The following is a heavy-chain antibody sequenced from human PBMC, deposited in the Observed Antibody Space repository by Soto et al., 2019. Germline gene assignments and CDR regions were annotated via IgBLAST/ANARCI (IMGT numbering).Heavy chain of an antibody. Sequence: QVQLVQSGAEVKKPGSSVKVSCKASGGTLSSYAISWVRQAPGQGLEWMGGIIPIFGTANYAQKFQGRVPITADESTSTAYMELSSLRSEDTAVYYCARGAVDILATIKADWFDPWGQGTLVTVSS. CDR3: ARGAVDILATIKADWFDP. CDR2: IIPIFGTA. J-gene: IGHJ5*02. CDR1: GGTLSSYA. V-gene: IGHV1-69*01. D-gene: IGHD5-12*01.